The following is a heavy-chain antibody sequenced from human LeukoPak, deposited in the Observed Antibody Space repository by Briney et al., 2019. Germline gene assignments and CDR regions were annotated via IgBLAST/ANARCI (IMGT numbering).Heavy chain of an antibody. CDR1: GGSISSSSYY. CDR3: ARRRFSSGWYPFDY. CDR2: IYYSGST. Sequence: SETLSLTCTVSGGSISSSSYYWGWIRQPPGKELEWIGSIYYSGSTYDNPSLKSRVTISVDTSKNQFSLKLSSVTAADTAVYYCARRRFSSGWYPFDYWGQGTLVTVSS. D-gene: IGHD6-19*01. V-gene: IGHV4-39*01. J-gene: IGHJ4*02.